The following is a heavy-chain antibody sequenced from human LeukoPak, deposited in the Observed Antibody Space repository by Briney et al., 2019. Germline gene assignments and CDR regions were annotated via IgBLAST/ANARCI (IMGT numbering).Heavy chain of an antibody. D-gene: IGHD1-26*01. Sequence: GGSLRLSCATSGFIFSSYWMHWVRQAPGKGLVWVSRIKRDGSSTSYADSVKGRFTISRDNAKNTLYLQMNSLRAEDTAVYYCARRGAATDSFDIWGQGTMVTVSS. J-gene: IGHJ3*02. CDR2: IKRDGSST. V-gene: IGHV3-74*01. CDR3: ARRGAATDSFDI. CDR1: GFIFSSYW.